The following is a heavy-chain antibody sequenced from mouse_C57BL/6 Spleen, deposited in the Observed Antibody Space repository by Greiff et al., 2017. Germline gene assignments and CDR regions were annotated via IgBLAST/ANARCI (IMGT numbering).Heavy chain of an antibody. CDR2: IWSGGST. V-gene: IGHV2-2*01. CDR1: GFSLTSYG. J-gene: IGHJ1*03. D-gene: IGHD2-1*01. CDR3: ARNGGNYVSHWYFDV. Sequence: QVQLKQSGPGLVQPSQSLSITCTVSGFSLTSYGVHWVRQSPGKGLEWLGVIWSGGSTDYNAAFISRLSISKDNSKSQVFFKMNSRQADDTAIYYCARNGGNYVSHWYFDVWGTGTTVTVSS.